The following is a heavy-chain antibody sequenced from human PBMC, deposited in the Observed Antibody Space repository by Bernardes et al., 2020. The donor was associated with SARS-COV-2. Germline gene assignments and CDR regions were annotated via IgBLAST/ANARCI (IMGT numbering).Heavy chain of an antibody. CDR2: IKQDGSEK. J-gene: IGHJ6*02. Sequence: SLRLSCAASGFTFSSYWMSWVRQAPGKGLEWVANIKQDGSEKYYVDSVKGRFTISRDNAKNSLYLQMNSLRAEDTAVYYCARDALTYSGLYYYYGMDVWGQGTTVTVSS. CDR1: GFTFSSYW. D-gene: IGHD6-25*01. CDR3: ARDALTYSGLYYYYGMDV. V-gene: IGHV3-7*01.